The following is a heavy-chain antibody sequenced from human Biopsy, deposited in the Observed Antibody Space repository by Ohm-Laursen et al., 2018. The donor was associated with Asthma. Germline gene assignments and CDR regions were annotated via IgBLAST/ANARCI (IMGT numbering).Heavy chain of an antibody. V-gene: IGHV1-69*13. CDR2: IIPIFGTA. CDR1: GGTFSSYA. CDR3: ARSSRINWGGYFDY. Sequence: GASVKVSCKASGGTFSSYAISWVRQAPGQGLEWMGGIIPIFGTANYAQKFQGRVTITADESTGTAYMELSSLRSEDTAVYYCARSSRINWGGYFDYWGQGTLVTVSS. D-gene: IGHD7-27*01. J-gene: IGHJ4*02.